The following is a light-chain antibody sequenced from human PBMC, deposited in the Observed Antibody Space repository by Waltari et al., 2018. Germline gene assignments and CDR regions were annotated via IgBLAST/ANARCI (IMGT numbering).Light chain of an antibody. CDR2: EVF. J-gene: IGLJ3*02. CDR3: CSYVRRDIWM. CDR1: TCDAGYSNF. V-gene: IGLV2-23*02. Sequence: QSALTQPASVSGAPGQAITISCTGSTCDAGYSNFVFWYQQYPGKVPKLIIYEVFKRPSGISDRFSGSKSGNTASLTISGLQAEDEGHYYCCSYVRRDIWMFGGGTKVTVL.